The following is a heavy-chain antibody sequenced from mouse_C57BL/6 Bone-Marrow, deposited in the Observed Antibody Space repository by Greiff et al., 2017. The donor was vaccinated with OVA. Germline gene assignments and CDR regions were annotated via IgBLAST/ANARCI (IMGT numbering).Heavy chain of an antibody. J-gene: IGHJ2*01. CDR2: ISSGGDYI. CDR1: GFTFSSYA. D-gene: IGHD4-1*01. Sequence: VQLKESGAGLVKPGGSLKLSCAASGFTFSSYAMSWVRQTPEKRLEWVAYISSGGDYIYYADTVKGRFTISRDNARNTLYLQMSSLKSEDTAMYYCTRGTVYFDYWGQGTTLTVSS. CDR3: TRGTVYFDY. V-gene: IGHV5-9-1*02.